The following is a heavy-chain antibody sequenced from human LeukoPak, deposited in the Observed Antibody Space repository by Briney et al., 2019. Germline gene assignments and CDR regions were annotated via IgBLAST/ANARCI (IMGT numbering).Heavy chain of an antibody. CDR2: ISYDGSNK. Sequence: GGSLRLSCAASGFSFSTYGMHWVRQAPGKGLEWVAVISYDGSNKYYADSVKGRFTISRDNSKNTLYLQMNSLRAEDTAVYYCAREGYCSGGSCYSSGRDAFDIWGQGTMVTVSS. D-gene: IGHD2-15*01. CDR1: GFSFSTYG. CDR3: AREGYCSGGSCYSSGRDAFDI. J-gene: IGHJ3*02. V-gene: IGHV3-30*03.